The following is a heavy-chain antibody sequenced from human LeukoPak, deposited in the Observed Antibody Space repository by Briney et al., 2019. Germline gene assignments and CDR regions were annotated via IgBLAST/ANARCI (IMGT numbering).Heavy chain of an antibody. CDR3: AKDLSFWSGYYTGIGDY. D-gene: IGHD3-3*01. J-gene: IGHJ4*02. CDR1: GFTFSNYA. Sequence: GGSLRLPCAASGFTFSNYAMSWVRQAPGKGLEWVSAISGSGGSTYYADSVKGRFTISRDNSKNTLYLQMNSLRAEDTAVYYCAKDLSFWSGYYTGIGDYWGQGTLVTVSS. CDR2: ISGSGGST. V-gene: IGHV3-23*01.